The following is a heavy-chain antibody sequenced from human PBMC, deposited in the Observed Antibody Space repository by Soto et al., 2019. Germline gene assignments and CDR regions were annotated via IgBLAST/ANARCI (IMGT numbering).Heavy chain of an antibody. CDR3: AKGQYFFDSGTNYYYYYYMAV. Sequence: EVQLLESGGGLVQPGESLRVSCAGYGFTLTTYAMRWVRQAPGQGLEWVSAISGSGGGTYYADFVKGRLTISRDNCKNTLYLQINSLRAEDTAVYYFAKGQYFFDSGTNYYYYYYMAVWGKGTTVTVSS. V-gene: IGHV3-23*01. CDR2: ISGSGGGT. J-gene: IGHJ6*03. D-gene: IGHD3-10*01. CDR1: GFTLTTYA.